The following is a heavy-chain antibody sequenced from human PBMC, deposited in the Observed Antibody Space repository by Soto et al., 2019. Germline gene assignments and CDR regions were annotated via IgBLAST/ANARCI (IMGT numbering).Heavy chain of an antibody. CDR2: ISGSGGST. D-gene: IGHD3-22*01. CDR1: GFTFSSYA. CDR3: AKHRYYYDSSGYHFMDV. Sequence: GGSLRLSCAACGFTFSSYAMSWVRQAPGKGLEWVSAISGSGGSTYYADSVKGRFTISRDNSKNTLYLQMNSLRAEDTAVYYCAKHRYYYDSSGYHFMDVWGQGTTVTVSS. V-gene: IGHV3-23*01. J-gene: IGHJ6*03.